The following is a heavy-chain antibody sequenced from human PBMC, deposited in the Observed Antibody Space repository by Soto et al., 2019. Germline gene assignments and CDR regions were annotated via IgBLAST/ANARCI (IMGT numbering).Heavy chain of an antibody. CDR1: CGSISSYY. D-gene: IGHD2-15*01. CDR3: ARDRRAVVVAATTAVDYGMDV. CDR2: IYYSGST. V-gene: IGHV4-59*01. J-gene: IGHJ6*02. Sequence: SETLSLTCTVSCGSISSYYWNWIRQPPGKGLEWIGYIYYSGSTNYNPSLKSRVTISVDTSKNQFSLKLSSVTAADTAVYYCARDRRAVVVAATTAVDYGMDVWGQGTTVTVSS.